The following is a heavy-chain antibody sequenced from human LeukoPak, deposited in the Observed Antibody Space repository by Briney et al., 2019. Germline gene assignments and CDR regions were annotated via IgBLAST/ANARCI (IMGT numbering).Heavy chain of an antibody. D-gene: IGHD2-15*01. V-gene: IGHV4-39*01. CDR3: AKVGYCNGGSCSRAPFDY. Sequence: PSETLSLTCTVSGGSISSSSYYWGWIRQPPGQGLEWIGSVYYSGSSYYYRSLKSRDTVAVDKSKIQFSLNLSSVPAADTAVYYCAKVGYCNGGSCSRAPFDYWGEGTLVTVCS. J-gene: IGHJ4*02. CDR2: VYYSGSS. CDR1: GGSISSSSYY.